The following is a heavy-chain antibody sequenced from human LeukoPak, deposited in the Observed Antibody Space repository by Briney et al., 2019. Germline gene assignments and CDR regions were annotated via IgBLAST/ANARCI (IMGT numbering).Heavy chain of an antibody. Sequence: GGSLRLSCAASGFTFSSYAMHWVRQAPGKGLEWVAVISYDGSNKYYADSVKGRFTISRDNSKNTLYLQMNSLRAEDTAVYYCARDQEGIVGAHFDYWGQGTLVTVSS. CDR1: GFTFSSYA. CDR2: ISYDGSNK. D-gene: IGHD1-26*01. J-gene: IGHJ4*02. V-gene: IGHV3-30-3*01. CDR3: ARDQEGIVGAHFDY.